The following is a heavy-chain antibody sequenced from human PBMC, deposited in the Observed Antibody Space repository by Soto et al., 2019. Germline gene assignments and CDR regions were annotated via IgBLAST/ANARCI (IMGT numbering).Heavy chain of an antibody. CDR2: IKQDGSEK. V-gene: IGHV3-7*01. Sequence: VGSLRLSCAASGFTFSSYWMSWVRQAPGKGLEWVANIKQDGSEKYYVDSVKGRFTISRDNAKNSLYLQMNSLRAEDTAAYYCARVAGYKGRYSSSRCMDVCGQRTTVTVSS. D-gene: IGHD6-6*01. J-gene: IGHJ6*02. CDR1: GFTFSSYW. CDR3: ARVAGYKGRYSSSRCMDV.